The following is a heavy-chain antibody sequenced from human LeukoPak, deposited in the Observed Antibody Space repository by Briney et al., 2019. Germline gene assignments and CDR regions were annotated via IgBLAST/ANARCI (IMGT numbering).Heavy chain of an antibody. D-gene: IGHD6-19*01. V-gene: IGHV4-34*01. CDR2: INHSGST. Sequence: SETLSLTCAVYGGSFSGYYWSWIRQPPGKGLEWIGEINHSGSTNYNPSLKSRVTISVDTSKNQFSLKLSPVTAADTAVYYCARRRVWDSSGWDYFDYWGQGTLVTVSS. CDR3: ARRRVWDSSGWDYFDY. J-gene: IGHJ4*02. CDR1: GGSFSGYY.